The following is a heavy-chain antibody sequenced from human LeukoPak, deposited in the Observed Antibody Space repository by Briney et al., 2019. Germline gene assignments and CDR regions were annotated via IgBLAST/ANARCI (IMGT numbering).Heavy chain of an antibody. V-gene: IGHV3-23*01. CDR1: GFTFSSYA. J-gene: IGHJ3*01. CDR2: ISGSGGST. D-gene: IGHD2-2*01. Sequence: GGSLRLSCAASGFTFSSYAMSWVRQAPGKGLEWVSAISGSGGSTYYADSVKGRFTISRDNSKNTLYLQMNSLRAEDTAVYYCARPRYCSSISCYFHAFDVWGQGTMVTVSS. CDR3: ARPRYCSSISCYFHAFDV.